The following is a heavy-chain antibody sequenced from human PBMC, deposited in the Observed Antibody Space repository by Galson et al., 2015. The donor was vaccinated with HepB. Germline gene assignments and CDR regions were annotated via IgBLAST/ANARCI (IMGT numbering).Heavy chain of an antibody. J-gene: IGHJ4*02. CDR2: TYYRSKWYN. CDR1: GDSVSSNSAA. Sequence: CAISGDSVSSNSAAWNWIRQSPSRGLEWLGRTYYRSKWYNDYAVSVKSRITINPDTSKNQFSLQLNSVTPEDTAVYYCAREGWAVAGNYYFDYWGQGTLVTVSS. V-gene: IGHV6-1*01. D-gene: IGHD6-19*01. CDR3: AREGWAVAGNYYFDY.